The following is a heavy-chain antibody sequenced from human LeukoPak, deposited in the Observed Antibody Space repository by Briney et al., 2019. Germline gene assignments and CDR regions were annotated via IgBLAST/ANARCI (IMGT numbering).Heavy chain of an antibody. CDR3: AFAGLGSQAPATDY. J-gene: IGHJ4*02. V-gene: IGHV4-34*01. CDR2: INHSGST. D-gene: IGHD2-2*01. CDR1: GGSISSYY. Sequence: SETLSLTCTVSGGSISSYYWSWIRQPPGKGLEWIGEINHSGSTNYNPSLKSRVTISVDTSKNQFSLKLSSVTAADAAVYYCAFAGLGSQAPATDYWGQGTLVTVSS.